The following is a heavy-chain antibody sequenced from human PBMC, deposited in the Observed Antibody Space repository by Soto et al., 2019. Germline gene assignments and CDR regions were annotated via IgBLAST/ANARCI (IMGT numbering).Heavy chain of an antibody. D-gene: IGHD5-12*01. Sequence: QVPLVESGGGVVQPGRSLRLSCAASGFTFSSYGMHWVRQAPGKGLEWVAVIWYDGSNKYYADSVKGRFTISRDNSKNTLYLQMNSLIAEVTAVYYCARDGGCRDGYTVGCNWFDPWGQGTLVTVSS. CDR3: ARDGGCRDGYTVGCNWFDP. J-gene: IGHJ5*02. CDR2: IWYDGSNK. V-gene: IGHV3-33*01. CDR1: GFTFSSYG.